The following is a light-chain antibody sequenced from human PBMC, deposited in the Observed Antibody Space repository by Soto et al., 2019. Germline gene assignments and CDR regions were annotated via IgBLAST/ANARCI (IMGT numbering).Light chain of an antibody. CDR2: EVN. Sequence: QSALTQPASVSGSPGQSITISCTGTSSDVGSYNLVSWYQQLPGKAPKLIIYEVNERPSGISDRFTGSKSGKTASLTISWLQGEDEADYYCCSYVGSSILMFGGGTKVTVL. J-gene: IGLJ3*02. CDR3: CSYVGSSILM. V-gene: IGLV2-23*02. CDR1: SSDVGSYNL.